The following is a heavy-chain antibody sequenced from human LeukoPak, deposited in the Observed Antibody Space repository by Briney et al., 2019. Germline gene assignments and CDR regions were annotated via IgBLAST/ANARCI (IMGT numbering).Heavy chain of an antibody. CDR3: TRDWRNLGYDY. CDR1: GFTFSSYS. D-gene: IGHD5-12*01. Sequence: GGSLRLSCAASGFTFSSYSMNWVRQAPGKGLEWVASIKQDESEKYYVDSVKGRFTTSRDNAKSSLYLQMNSLRAEDTAVYYCTRDWRNLGYDYWGQGTLVTVSS. V-gene: IGHV3-7*01. CDR2: IKQDESEK. J-gene: IGHJ1*01.